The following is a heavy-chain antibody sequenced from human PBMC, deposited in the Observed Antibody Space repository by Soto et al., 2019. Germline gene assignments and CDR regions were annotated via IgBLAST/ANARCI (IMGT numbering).Heavy chain of an antibody. CDR1: GFTFSSYW. J-gene: IGHJ6*03. Sequence: EVQLVESGGGLVQPGGSLRLSCAASGFTFSSYWMSWVRQAPGKGLEWVANINQDGSEKYYVDSVKGRFTNSRDNAKNSLYLQMKRLRAEDMDVYYCAREGYNSGSNLCYYYYYMDVWREGTKVTVSS. D-gene: IGHD6-19*01. CDR3: AREGYNSGSNLCYYYYYMDV. CDR2: INQDGSEK. V-gene: IGHV3-7*01.